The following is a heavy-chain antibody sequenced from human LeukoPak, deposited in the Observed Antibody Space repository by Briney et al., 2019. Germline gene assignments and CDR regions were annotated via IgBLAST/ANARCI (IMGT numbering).Heavy chain of an antibody. V-gene: IGHV3-23*01. CDR2: ISDSGGTT. D-gene: IGHD3-10*01. Sequence: GGSLRLSCAASGFTFSSYYMTWVRQAPGKGLEWVSVISDSGGTTCYADSVKGRFTISRDNSKDTLYLQMNSLRVEDTAVQYCARAAMVRGVDYFDYWGEGALGTVSS. CDR3: ARAAMVRGVDYFDY. CDR1: GFTFSSYY. J-gene: IGHJ4*02.